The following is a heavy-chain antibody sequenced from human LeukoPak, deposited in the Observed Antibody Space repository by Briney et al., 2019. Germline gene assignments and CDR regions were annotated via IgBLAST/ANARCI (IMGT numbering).Heavy chain of an antibody. D-gene: IGHD1-26*01. CDR3: ASLGAATFH. J-gene: IGHJ4*02. V-gene: IGHV3-66*02. Sequence: PGGSLRLSCAVSGFTVSSNYMNWVRQAPGKGLEWISVIYGGDSTYYADSVKGRFTISRDNSKNTLYPQMNSLRAEDTAVYYCASLGAATFHWGQGTLVTVSS. CDR2: IYGGDST. CDR1: GFTVSSNY.